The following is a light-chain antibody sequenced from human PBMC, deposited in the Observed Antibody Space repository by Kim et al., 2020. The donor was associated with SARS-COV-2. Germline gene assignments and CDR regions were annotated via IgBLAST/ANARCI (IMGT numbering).Light chain of an antibody. CDR1: QSISHL. CDR2: DAS. Sequence: DIQMTQSPSTLSASVGDRVTITCRASQSISHLLAWYQQKPGKAPKLLIYDASSLERGVPSRFSGSGSGTEFTLTISSLQPDDFATYYCQQYNSYSAWAFGQGTKLEI. CDR3: QQYNSYSAWA. V-gene: IGKV1-5*01. J-gene: IGKJ1*01.